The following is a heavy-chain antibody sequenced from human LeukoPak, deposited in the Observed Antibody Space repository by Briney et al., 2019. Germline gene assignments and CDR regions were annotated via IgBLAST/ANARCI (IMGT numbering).Heavy chain of an antibody. J-gene: IGHJ4*02. D-gene: IGHD6-6*01. V-gene: IGHV3-23*01. CDR2: ITGSGDTT. CDR3: ATGGKYSSSSLLGY. CDR1: GFTFSSYV. Sequence: GGSLRLSCAASGFTFSSYVMNWVRQAPGKGLEWVSTITGSGDTTYYADSVKGRFTISRDNSKNTLYLQMNTLRAEDAAVYYCATGGKYSSSSLLGYWGQGTLVTVSS.